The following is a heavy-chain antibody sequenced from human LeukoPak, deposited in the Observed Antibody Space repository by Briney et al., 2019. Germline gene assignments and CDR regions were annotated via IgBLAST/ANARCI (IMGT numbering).Heavy chain of an antibody. Sequence: GGSLRLSCAASGFTFSSYAMSWVRQAPGKGLEGVSGISGSGGNTYYADSVKGRFTISRDNSNNTLYLQMNSLRAEDTAVYYCARHSRGRWYVFDYWGQGTLVTVSS. CDR1: GFTFSSYA. CDR2: ISGSGGNT. V-gene: IGHV3-23*01. CDR3: ARHSRGRWYVFDY. D-gene: IGHD6-13*01. J-gene: IGHJ4*02.